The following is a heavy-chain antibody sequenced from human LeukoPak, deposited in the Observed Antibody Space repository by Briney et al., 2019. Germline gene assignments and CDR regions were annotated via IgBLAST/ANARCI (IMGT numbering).Heavy chain of an antibody. CDR1: GFTFSTYS. CDR3: ARLDSSAWFSDY. V-gene: IGHV3-21*01. CDR2: IRGSSNYI. J-gene: IGHJ4*02. Sequence: GGSLRLSCAASGFTFSTYSMIWVRQAPGKGLEWVSSIRGSSNYIHYADSVKGRFSISRDNAKSSLYLQMNSLRADDTAVYYCARLDSSAWFSDYWGQGTLVTV. D-gene: IGHD6-19*01.